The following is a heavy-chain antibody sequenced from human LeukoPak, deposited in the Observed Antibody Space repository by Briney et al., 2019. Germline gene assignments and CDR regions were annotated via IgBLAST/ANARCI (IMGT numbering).Heavy chain of an antibody. V-gene: IGHV4-34*01. CDR3: ARRKNYYGSGSYRKYNWFDP. CDR2: INHSGST. CDR1: GGSFSGYY. D-gene: IGHD3-10*01. J-gene: IGHJ5*02. Sequence: PSETLSLTCAVYGGSFSGYYWSWIRQPPGKGLEWIGEINHSGSTNYNPSLKSRVTISVDTSKNQFSLKLSSVTAADTAVYYCARRKNYYGSGSYRKYNWFDPWSQGTLVTVSS.